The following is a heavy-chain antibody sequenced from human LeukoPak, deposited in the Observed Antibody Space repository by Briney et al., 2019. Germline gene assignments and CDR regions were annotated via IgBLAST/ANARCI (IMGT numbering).Heavy chain of an antibody. J-gene: IGHJ3*02. Sequence: SETLSLTCTVSGGSISSSTYYWGWIRQAPGKGLEWIGRMSTSGSTNYNPSLKSRVTISVDTSKNQLSLKLSSVTAADTAVYYCAKDRTPYTTNTDAFDIWGQGTMVTASS. V-gene: IGHV4-39*07. CDR1: GGSISSSTYY. CDR3: AKDRTPYTTNTDAFDI. CDR2: MSTSGST. D-gene: IGHD1-1*01.